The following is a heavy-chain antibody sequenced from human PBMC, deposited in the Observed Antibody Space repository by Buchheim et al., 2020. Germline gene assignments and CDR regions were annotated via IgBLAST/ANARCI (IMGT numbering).Heavy chain of an antibody. V-gene: IGHV3-15*01. D-gene: IGHD6-13*01. CDR1: GFTFSNAW. CDR3: TSRIAAERVTYYYYYYMDV. J-gene: IGHJ6*03. CDR2: MKSKTDGGTT. Sequence: EVQLVESGGGLVKPGGSLRLSCAASGFTFSNAWMSWVRQAPGKGLEWVGRMKSKTDGGTTDYAEPVKGRFTISRDDSKNTLYLQMNSLKTEDTAVYYCTSRIAAERVTYYYYYYMDVWGKGTT.